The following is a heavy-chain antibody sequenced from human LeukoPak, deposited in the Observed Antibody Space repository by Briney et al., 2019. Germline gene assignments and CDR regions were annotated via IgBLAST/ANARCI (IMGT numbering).Heavy chain of an antibody. J-gene: IGHJ4*02. CDR1: GGSFSGYY. D-gene: IGHD3-10*01. Sequence: SETLSLTCAVYGGSFSGYYWSWIRQPPGKGLEWIGEVNHSGSTNYNPSLKSRVTISVDTSKNQFSLKLSSVTAADTAVYYCASTRNYGSGSYYKLDYWGQGTLVTVSS. CDR3: ASTRNYGSGSYYKLDY. V-gene: IGHV4-34*01. CDR2: VNHSGST.